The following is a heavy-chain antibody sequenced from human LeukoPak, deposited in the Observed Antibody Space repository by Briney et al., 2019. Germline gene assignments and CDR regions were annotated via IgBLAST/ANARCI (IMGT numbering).Heavy chain of an antibody. D-gene: IGHD1-26*01. CDR3: AREGTTTDAFDI. J-gene: IGHJ3*02. Sequence: ASVEVSCKASGYTFTSYYMHWVRQAPGQGLEWMGIINPSGGSTSYAQKFQGRVTMTRDTSTSTVYMELSSLRSEDTAVYYCAREGTTTDAFDIWGQGTMVTVSS. CDR2: INPSGGST. V-gene: IGHV1-46*01. CDR1: GYTFTSYY.